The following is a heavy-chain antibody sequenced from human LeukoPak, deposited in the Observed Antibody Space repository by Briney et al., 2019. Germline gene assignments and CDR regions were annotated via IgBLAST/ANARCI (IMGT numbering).Heavy chain of an antibody. CDR2: IRNKADGGTP. CDR1: GFTFGAYT. D-gene: IGHD1-26*01. Sequence: GGSLRLSCTASGFTFGAYTITWIRQAPGRGLEWVGFIRNKADGGTPEYAASVKGRFTISRDDSENIAYLQMNSLKTDDTAVYYCTRDPPTKYWGQGTLVSVSS. CDR3: TRDPPTKY. V-gene: IGHV3-49*03. J-gene: IGHJ4*02.